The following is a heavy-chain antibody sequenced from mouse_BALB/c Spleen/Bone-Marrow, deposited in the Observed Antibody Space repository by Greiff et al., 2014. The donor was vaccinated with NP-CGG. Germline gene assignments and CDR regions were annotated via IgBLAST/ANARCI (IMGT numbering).Heavy chain of an antibody. CDR2: IDPANGNT. CDR3: ASYYYGHYFDY. CDR1: GFNIKDTY. Sequence: DVQLQESGAELVKPGASVTLSCTASGFNIKDTYMHWVKQGPEQGLEWIGRIDPANGNTKYDPKFQGKATITADTSSNTAYLQLSRLTSEDTAVYYCASYYYGHYFDYWGQGTTLTVSS. D-gene: IGHD1-1*01. V-gene: IGHV14-3*02. J-gene: IGHJ2*01.